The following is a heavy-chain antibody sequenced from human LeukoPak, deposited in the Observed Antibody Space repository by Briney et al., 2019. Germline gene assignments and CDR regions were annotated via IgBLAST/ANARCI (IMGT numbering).Heavy chain of an antibody. D-gene: IGHD3-3*01. CDR3: ARDKDFLFDY. J-gene: IGHJ4*02. V-gene: IGHV3-21*01. CDR1: RFTFSSYW. CDR2: ISSSSSYI. Sequence: GGSLRLSCAASRFTFSSYWMSWVRQVPGKGLEWVSSISSSSSYIYYADSVKGRFTISRDNAKNSLYLQMNSLRAEDTAVYYCARDKDFLFDYWGQGTLVTVSS.